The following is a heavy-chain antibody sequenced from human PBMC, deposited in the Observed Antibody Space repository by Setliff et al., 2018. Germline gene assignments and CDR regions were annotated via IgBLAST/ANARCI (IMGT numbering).Heavy chain of an antibody. CDR3: ARGRHPPWSGYPYYYMDV. V-gene: IGHV1-69*06. CDR1: GGTFSSDA. CDR2: IIPIFGTA. Sequence: ASVKVSCKASGGTFSSDAISWVRQAPGQGLEWMGRIIPIFGTANYAQKFQGRVTITADKSTSTAYMELSSLRSEDTAVYYCARGRHPPWSGYPYYYMDVWGKGTTVTVSS. J-gene: IGHJ6*03. D-gene: IGHD3-3*01.